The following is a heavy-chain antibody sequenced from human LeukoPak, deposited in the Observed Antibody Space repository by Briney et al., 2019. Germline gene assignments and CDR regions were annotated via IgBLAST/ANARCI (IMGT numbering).Heavy chain of an antibody. Sequence: ASVKVSCKASGGTFSSYAISWVRQAPGQGLEWMGGIIPIFGTANYAQKFQGRVTITADESTSTAYMELSSLRSEDTAVYYCARDRHYYDSSGYVTYLDYWGQGTLVTVSS. CDR3: ARDRHYYDSSGYVTYLDY. D-gene: IGHD3-22*01. CDR1: GGTFSSYA. V-gene: IGHV1-69*13. J-gene: IGHJ4*02. CDR2: IIPIFGTA.